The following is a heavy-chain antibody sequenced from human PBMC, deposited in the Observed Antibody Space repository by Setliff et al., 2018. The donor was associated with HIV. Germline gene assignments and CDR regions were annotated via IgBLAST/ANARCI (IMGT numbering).Heavy chain of an antibody. Sequence: PSETLSLTCTVSGASVSNHYWSWIRQLPGKGLELIGSLHSSGSTNYNPSLKSRVTISVDKSKNQFSLKLSSVTAADTATYYCARLGYYNFWSGYWTDYWGHGTLVTVSS. D-gene: IGHD3-3*01. CDR2: LHSSGST. CDR1: GASVSNHY. V-gene: IGHV4-59*08. J-gene: IGHJ4*01. CDR3: ARLGYYNFWSGYWTDY.